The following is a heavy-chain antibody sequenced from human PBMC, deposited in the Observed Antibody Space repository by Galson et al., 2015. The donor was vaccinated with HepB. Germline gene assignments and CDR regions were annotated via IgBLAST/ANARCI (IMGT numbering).Heavy chain of an antibody. CDR3: AKEGATYCSGGSCYLDY. CDR2: ISYDGSNK. D-gene: IGHD2-15*01. Sequence: SLRLSCAASGFTFSSYGMHWVRQAPGKGLEWVAVISYDGSNKYYADSVKGRFTISRDNSKNTLYLQMNSLRAEDTAVYYCAKEGATYCSGGSCYLDYWGQGTLVTVSS. J-gene: IGHJ4*02. CDR1: GFTFSSYG. V-gene: IGHV3-30*18.